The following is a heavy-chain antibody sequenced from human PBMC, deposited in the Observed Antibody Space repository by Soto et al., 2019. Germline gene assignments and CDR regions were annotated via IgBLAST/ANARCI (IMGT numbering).Heavy chain of an antibody. Sequence: SQTLSLTFAISGDSVSSNSAAWNLIRQSPSRGLEWLGRTYYRSKWYNDYAVSVKSRITINPDTSKNQFSLQLNSVTPEDTAVYYCAASIQEQWLAYYYYGMDVWGQGTTVTVSS. J-gene: IGHJ6*02. D-gene: IGHD6-19*01. V-gene: IGHV6-1*01. CDR1: GDSVSSNSAA. CDR2: TYYRSKWYN. CDR3: AASIQEQWLAYYYYGMDV.